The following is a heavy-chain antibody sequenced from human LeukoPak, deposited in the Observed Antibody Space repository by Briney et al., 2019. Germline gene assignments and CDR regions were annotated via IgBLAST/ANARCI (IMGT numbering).Heavy chain of an antibody. D-gene: IGHD4-11*01. J-gene: IGHJ6*02. CDR3: VKSEGSNWFYYYYYGMDV. Sequence: PGGSLRLSCAASGFTFSSYAMSWVRQAPGKGLEYVSAISSNGDSTYYADSVKGRFTISRDNSKNTLYLQMSGLRADDTAVYYCVKSEGSNWFYYYYYGMDVWGQGTTVTVSS. V-gene: IGHV3-64D*06. CDR1: GFTFSSYA. CDR2: ISSNGDST.